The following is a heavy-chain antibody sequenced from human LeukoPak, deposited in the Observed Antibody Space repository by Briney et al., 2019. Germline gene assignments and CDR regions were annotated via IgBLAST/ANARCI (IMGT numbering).Heavy chain of an antibody. CDR3: ARVSYDSSGYYYARNFDY. D-gene: IGHD3-22*01. Sequence: PSETLSLTCAVYGGSFSGYYWSWIRQPPGKGLEWIGEINHSGSTNYNPSLKSRVTISVDTSKNQFSLKLSSVTAADTAVYYCARVSYDSSGYYYARNFDYWGQGTLVTVSS. CDR1: GGSFSGYY. CDR2: INHSGST. V-gene: IGHV4-34*01. J-gene: IGHJ4*02.